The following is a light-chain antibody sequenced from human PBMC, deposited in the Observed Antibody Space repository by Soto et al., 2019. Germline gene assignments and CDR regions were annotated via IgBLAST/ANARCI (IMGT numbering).Light chain of an antibody. CDR2: DAS. J-gene: IGKJ1*01. CDR3: QQYGRSPT. V-gene: IGKV1-5*01. Sequence: TLSASVGDRFTITSRASQSISNWLAWYQQKPGTAPTVLIYDASRRATGIPDRFSGSGSGTYFTLTISRLEPDDFVVYYCQQYGRSPTFGQGTKVDIK. CDR1: QSISNW.